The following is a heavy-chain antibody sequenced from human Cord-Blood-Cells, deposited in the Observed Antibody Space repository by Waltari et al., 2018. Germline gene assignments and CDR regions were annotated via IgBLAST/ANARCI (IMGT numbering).Heavy chain of an antibody. CDR3: ARLYCGGDCHSGNSDY. V-gene: IGHV3-48*03. J-gene: IGHJ4*02. D-gene: IGHD2-21*01. CDR1: GFTFSSYE. Sequence: EVQLVESGGGLVQPGGSLRLSCAASGFTFSSYEMNWVRQAPGKGLEWVSYISSSGSTIYYADSVKGRFTISRDNAKNSLYLQMNSLRAEDTAVYYCARLYCGGDCHSGNSDYWGQGTLVTVSS. CDR2: ISSSGSTI.